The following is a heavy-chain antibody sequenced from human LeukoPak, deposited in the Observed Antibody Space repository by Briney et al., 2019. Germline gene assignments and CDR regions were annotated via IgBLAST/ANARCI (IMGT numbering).Heavy chain of an antibody. J-gene: IGHJ4*02. CDR1: GFTFSSYS. V-gene: IGHV3-48*01. Sequence: GGSLRLSCAASGFTFSSYSMSWVRQAPGKGLEWVSYISSSSSTIYYADSVKGRFTISRDNAKNSLYLQMNSLRAEGTAVYYCAREGGYCSGGSCYWDDYWGQGTLVTVSS. CDR3: AREGGYCSGGSCYWDDY. D-gene: IGHD2-15*01. CDR2: ISSSSSTI.